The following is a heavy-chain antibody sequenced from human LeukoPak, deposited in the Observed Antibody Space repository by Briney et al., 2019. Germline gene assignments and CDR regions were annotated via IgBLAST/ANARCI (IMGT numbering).Heavy chain of an antibody. J-gene: IGHJ4*02. CDR2: ISSSSSYI. CDR3: ARDRWWELPRSGYYFDY. V-gene: IGHV3-21*01. D-gene: IGHD1-26*01. Sequence: PGGSLRLSCAASGFTFSSYSMTWVRQAPGKGLEWVSSISSSSSYIYYADSVKGRFTISRDNAKNSLYLQINSLRAEDTAVYYCARDRWWELPRSGYYFDYWGQGTLVTVSS. CDR1: GFTFSSYS.